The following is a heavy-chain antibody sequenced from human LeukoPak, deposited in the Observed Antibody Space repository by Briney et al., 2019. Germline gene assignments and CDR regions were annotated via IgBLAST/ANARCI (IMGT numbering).Heavy chain of an antibody. CDR2: IYHSGST. V-gene: IGHV4-34*01. CDR3: ARVASVAGTRWDDY. J-gene: IGHJ4*02. CDR1: GGSFSGYY. Sequence: SETLSLTCAVYGGSFSGYYWSWIRQPPGKGLEWIGEIYHSGSTNYNPSLKSRVTISVDKSKNQFSLELSSVTAADTAVYYCARVASVAGTRWDDYWGQGTLVTVSS. D-gene: IGHD6-19*01.